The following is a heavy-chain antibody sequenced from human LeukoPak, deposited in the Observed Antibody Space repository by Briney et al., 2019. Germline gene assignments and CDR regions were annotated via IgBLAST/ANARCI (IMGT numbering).Heavy chain of an antibody. D-gene: IGHD3-10*01. CDR2: IIPIFGTA. V-gene: IGHV1-69*05. Sequence: VASVEVSCKASGGTFSSYAISWVRQAPGQGLEWMGGIIPIFGTANYAQKFQGRVTITTDESTSTAYMELSSLRSEDTAVYYCARSSLGTYYYGSGSYYNCDYWGQGTLVTVSS. CDR3: ARSSLGTYYYGSGSYYNCDY. J-gene: IGHJ4*02. CDR1: GGTFSSYA.